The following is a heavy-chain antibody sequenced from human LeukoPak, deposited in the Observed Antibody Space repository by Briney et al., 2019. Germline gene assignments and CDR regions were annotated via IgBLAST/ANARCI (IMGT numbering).Heavy chain of an antibody. D-gene: IGHD3-9*01. CDR1: GITLSNYG. CDR2: MSDSGGRT. CDR3: ARDGQLYDILTDYYNVIGFEY. J-gene: IGHJ4*02. Sequence: GGSLRLSCAVSGITLSNYGMSWVRQAPGKGLEWVAGMSDSGGRTNYADSVRGRFTISRDNAKNSLSLQMNSLRAEDTAVYYCARDGQLYDILTDYYNVIGFEYWGQGTLVTVSS. V-gene: IGHV3-23*01.